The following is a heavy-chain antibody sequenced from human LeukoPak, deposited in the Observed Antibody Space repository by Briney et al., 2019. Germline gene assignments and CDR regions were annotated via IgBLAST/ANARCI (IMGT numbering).Heavy chain of an antibody. Sequence: GASVKVSCTASGYTFTSYAMHWVRQAPGQRLEWMGWINAGNGTRDTSASTAYMELSSLRSEDTAVYYCARGDAVTTAVGAFDIWGQGTMVTVSS. V-gene: IGHV1-3*01. CDR1: GYTFTSYA. D-gene: IGHD4-17*01. J-gene: IGHJ3*02. CDR2: INAGNG. CDR3: ARGDAVTTAVGAFDI.